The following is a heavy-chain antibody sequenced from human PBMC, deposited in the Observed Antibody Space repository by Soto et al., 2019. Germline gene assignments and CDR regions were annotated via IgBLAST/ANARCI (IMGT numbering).Heavy chain of an antibody. CDR3: ARGSGSYLPPGAEYFQH. V-gene: IGHV1-18*01. CDR1: GYTFTSYG. D-gene: IGHD1-26*01. J-gene: IGHJ1*01. CDR2: ISAYNGNT. Sequence: ASVKVSCKASGYTFTSYGISWVRQAPGQGLEWMGWISAYNGNTNYAQKLQGRVTMTTDTSTSTAYMELRSLRSDDTAVYYCARGSGSYLPPGAEYFQHWGQGTLVTVSS.